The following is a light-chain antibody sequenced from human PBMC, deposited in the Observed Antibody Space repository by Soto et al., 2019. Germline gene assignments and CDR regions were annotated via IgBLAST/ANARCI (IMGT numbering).Light chain of an antibody. J-gene: IGKJ1*01. V-gene: IGKV3-15*01. Sequence: EIVMTQSPATLSMSPGETATLSCRASQRVSSTLAWYQQKPGQAPRLLIYGASTRATGIPVRFSGSGSGTEFTLTISRLQSEDFAVYYCQQYNNWPQTFGQGTKVEIK. CDR2: GAS. CDR1: QRVSST. CDR3: QQYNNWPQT.